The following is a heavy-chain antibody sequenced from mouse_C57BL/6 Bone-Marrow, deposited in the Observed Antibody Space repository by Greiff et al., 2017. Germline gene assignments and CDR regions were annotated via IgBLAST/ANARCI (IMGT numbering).Heavy chain of an antibody. J-gene: IGHJ2*01. D-gene: IGHD4-1*01. Sequence: VQLQQPGAELVKPGASVKLSCKASGYTFTNYWMRWVKQRPGRGLEWIGGIDPNSGCTKYNEKFKSKATLTVDKPPSTAYMQLSSLTSEDSAVYDCARWDFAVDKWGKGTTLTVSS. CDR2: IDPNSGCT. CDR1: GYTFTNYW. CDR3: ARWDFAVDK. V-gene: IGHV1-72*01.